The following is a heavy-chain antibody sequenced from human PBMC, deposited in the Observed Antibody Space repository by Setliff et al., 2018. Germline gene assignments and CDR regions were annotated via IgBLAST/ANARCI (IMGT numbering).Heavy chain of an antibody. D-gene: IGHD1-1*01. CDR1: GGTFSDYY. CDR2: INHRGST. V-gene: IGHV4-34*01. Sequence: SETLSLTCAAYGGTFSDYYWTWIRQPPGKGLEWIGEINHRGSTNYNPSLKSRATISIDTSKDQFSLNLNSVTVADTAVYFCARGVRTGHLDFWGQGTLVTVSS. J-gene: IGHJ4*02. CDR3: ARGVRTGHLDF.